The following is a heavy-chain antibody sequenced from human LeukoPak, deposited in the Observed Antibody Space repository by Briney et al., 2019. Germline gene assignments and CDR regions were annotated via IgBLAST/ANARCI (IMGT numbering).Heavy chain of an antibody. J-gene: IGHJ5*02. CDR2: ISGSGGST. D-gene: IGHD4-23*01. V-gene: IGHV3-23*01. CDR3: ARGGSTVVAPYH. CDR1: GFTFSSYA. Sequence: GGSLRLSCAASGFTFSSYAMSWVRQAPGKGLEWVSAISGSGGSTYYADSVKGRFTISRDNSKNTLYLQMNSLRADDTAVFYCARGGSTVVAPYHWGQGTLVTVSS.